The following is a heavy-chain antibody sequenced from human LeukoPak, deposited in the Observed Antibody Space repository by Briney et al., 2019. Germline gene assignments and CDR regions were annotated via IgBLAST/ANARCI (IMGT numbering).Heavy chain of an antibody. J-gene: IGHJ6*02. CDR1: GFAFNTYA. Sequence: GGSLRLSCAASGFAFNTYAMSWVRQAPGKGLEWVSVISGSGDSISYADSVKGRFTISRDNSRSTLYLQMNSLRVEDTAVYYCTKLGLLAYCGGDCRGMDVWGQGTTVTVSS. V-gene: IGHV3-23*01. CDR2: ISGSGDSI. D-gene: IGHD2-21*02. CDR3: TKLGLLAYCGGDCRGMDV.